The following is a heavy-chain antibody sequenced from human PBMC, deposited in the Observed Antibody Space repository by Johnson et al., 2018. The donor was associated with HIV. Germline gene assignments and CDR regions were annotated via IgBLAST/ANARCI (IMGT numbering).Heavy chain of an antibody. Sequence: VQLMESGGGLVKPGGSLRLSCAASGFTFSDYYMSWIRQAPGKGLEWVANIKQDGSQKYYVDSVKGRFTISRDNAKNSLYLQMNSLRAEDTAVSYCVRRMVVGYHSFDIWGQGTMVTFSS. V-gene: IGHV3-7*02. CDR2: IKQDGSQK. CDR1: GFTFSDYY. D-gene: IGHD2-21*01. CDR3: VRRMVVGYHSFDI. J-gene: IGHJ3*02.